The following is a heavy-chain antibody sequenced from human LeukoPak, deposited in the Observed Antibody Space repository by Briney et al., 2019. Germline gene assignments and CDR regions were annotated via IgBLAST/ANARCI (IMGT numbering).Heavy chain of an antibody. CDR2: ISSSGSTI. V-gene: IGHV3-48*04. Sequence: GGSLRLPCAASGFIFSTYSMNWVRQAPGKGLEWVSYISSSGSTIYYADSVKGRFTISRDNAKFSLYLQMDSLRAEDTAVYSCARGGLGSWTFDSWGQGTLVTVSS. J-gene: IGHJ4*02. CDR1: GFIFSTYS. D-gene: IGHD1-26*01. CDR3: ARGGLGSWTFDS.